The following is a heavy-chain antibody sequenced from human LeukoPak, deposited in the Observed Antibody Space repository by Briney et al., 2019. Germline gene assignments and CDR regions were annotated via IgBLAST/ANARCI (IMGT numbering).Heavy chain of an antibody. Sequence: GGSLRLSCAASGFTFSGYEMNWVRQAPGKGLEWVSYITSSGRTRYYADSVKGRFTLSRDNAKNSLYLQMNSLRAEDTAIYYCARESPHCSGFSCFFDYWGQGTLVTVSS. CDR1: GFTFSGYE. J-gene: IGHJ4*02. V-gene: IGHV3-48*03. D-gene: IGHD2-15*01. CDR3: ARESPHCSGFSCFFDY. CDR2: ITSSGRTR.